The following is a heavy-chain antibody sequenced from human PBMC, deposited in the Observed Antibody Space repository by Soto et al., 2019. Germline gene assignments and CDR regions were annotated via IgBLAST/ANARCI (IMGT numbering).Heavy chain of an antibody. CDR3: VIGYCSSGRCSRNWFDP. CDR2: IIATSGTA. D-gene: IGHD2-15*01. Sequence: QVQLVQSGAEAKKPGSSVKVSCKASGGTFSSYVISWVRQAPGQGLEWMGGIIATSGTANSAQKFQGRVTISADESTSTAYMEMSSLRSEDTAVYYCVIGYCSSGRCSRNWFDPWGQGTLVTVSA. V-gene: IGHV1-69*01. CDR1: GGTFSSYV. J-gene: IGHJ5*02.